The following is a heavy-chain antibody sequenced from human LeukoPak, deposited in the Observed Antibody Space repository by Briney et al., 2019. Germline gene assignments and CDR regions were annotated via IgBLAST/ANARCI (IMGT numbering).Heavy chain of an antibody. D-gene: IGHD6-13*01. J-gene: IGHJ4*02. V-gene: IGHV3-30*18. CDR1: GFTFSSYG. CDR2: ISYEGSKK. CDR3: AKGKYSSSPIDY. Sequence: GGSLRLSCAASGFTFSSYGMHWVRQAPGKGLEWVAVISYEGSKKYYADSVKGRFTISRDNSKNTLYLQMNSLRAEDTAVYYCAKGKYSSSPIDYWGQGTLVTVSS.